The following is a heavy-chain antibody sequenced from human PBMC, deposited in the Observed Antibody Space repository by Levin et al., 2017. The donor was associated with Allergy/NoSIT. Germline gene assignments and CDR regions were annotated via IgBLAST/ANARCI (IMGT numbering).Heavy chain of an antibody. D-gene: IGHD6-19*01. CDR1: GFTFSSYA. CDR3: AKDHLRPSIAVAGIGDAFDI. Sequence: GGSLRLSCAASGFTFSSYAMHWVRQAPGKGLEWVAVISYDGSNKYYADSVKGRFTISRDNSKNTLYLQMNSLRAEDTAVYYCAKDHLRPSIAVAGIGDAFDIWGQGTMVTVSS. V-gene: IGHV3-30-3*01. CDR2: ISYDGSNK. J-gene: IGHJ3*02.